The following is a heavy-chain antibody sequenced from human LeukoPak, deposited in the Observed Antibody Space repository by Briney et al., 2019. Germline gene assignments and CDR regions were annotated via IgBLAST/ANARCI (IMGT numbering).Heavy chain of an antibody. CDR2: INIGGTNT. CDR1: GFTFNNYY. Sequence: GGSLRLSCAASGFTFNNYYMSWIRQAPGKGLEWLSYINIGGTNTHYADSVKGRFTISRDNAKKSLYLEMNNLRAEDTAVYYCATDGAGFDTWGQGVLVTVSS. J-gene: IGHJ5*02. V-gene: IGHV3-11*01. CDR3: ATDGAGFDT.